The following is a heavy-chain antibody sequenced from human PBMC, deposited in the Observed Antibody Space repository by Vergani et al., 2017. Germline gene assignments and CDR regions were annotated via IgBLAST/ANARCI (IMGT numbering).Heavy chain of an antibody. J-gene: IGHJ6*02. V-gene: IGHV1-2*02. CDR3: ARDEHDYGGNEPASGMDV. CDR1: GYTFSAYY. D-gene: IGHD4-23*01. Sequence: QVHLVQSGAEVKKPGASVKVSCQTSGYTFSAYYIHWVRQAPGQGLEWMGWVNPNSGDTNYAQKFQGRVTMTRDMAINTTYMELSRLTSDDTAVYYCARDEHDYGGNEPASGMDVWGQGTTVTVSS. CDR2: VNPNSGDT.